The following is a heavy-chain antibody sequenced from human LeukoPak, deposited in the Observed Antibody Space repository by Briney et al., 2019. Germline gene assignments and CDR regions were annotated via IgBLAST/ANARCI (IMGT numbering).Heavy chain of an antibody. D-gene: IGHD6-13*01. CDR3: AKNHYPIAAAAPFDY. CDR1: GFTFSSYA. Sequence: PGGSLRLSCTASGFTFSSYAMSWVRQAPGKGLEWVSAISGSGGSTYYADSVKGRFTISRDNSKNTLYLQMNSLRAEDTAVYYCAKNHYPIAAAAPFDYWGQGTLVTVSS. J-gene: IGHJ4*02. V-gene: IGHV3-23*01. CDR2: ISGSGGST.